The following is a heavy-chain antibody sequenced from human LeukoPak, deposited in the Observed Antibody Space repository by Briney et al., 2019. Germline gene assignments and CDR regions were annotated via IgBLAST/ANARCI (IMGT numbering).Heavy chain of an antibody. V-gene: IGHV3-15*01. J-gene: IGHJ4*02. Sequence: GGSLRLSCAASGFTFSNAWMSWVRQAPGKGLEWVGRIKSKTDGGTTDYAAPVKGRFTISRDDSKNTLYLQMNSLKTEDTAVYYCTSQWVDSNSRSIDDYWGQGTLVTVSS. D-gene: IGHD4-11*01. CDR1: GFTFSNAW. CDR3: TSQWVDSNSRSIDDY. CDR2: IKSKTDGGTT.